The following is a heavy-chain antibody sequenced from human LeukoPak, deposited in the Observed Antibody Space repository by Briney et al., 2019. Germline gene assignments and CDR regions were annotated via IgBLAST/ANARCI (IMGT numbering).Heavy chain of an antibody. CDR3: ARSPFIVGATHYYYYYYMDV. Sequence: ASVKVSCKSSGYTFTSYGISWVRQAPGQGLEWMGWISASKGNTNYAQNFQGRVTMTTDTSTSTAYMELSSLRSEDTAVYYCARSPFIVGATHYYYYYYMDVWGKGTTVTVSS. V-gene: IGHV1-18*01. D-gene: IGHD1-26*01. CDR1: GYTFTSYG. J-gene: IGHJ6*03. CDR2: ISASKGNT.